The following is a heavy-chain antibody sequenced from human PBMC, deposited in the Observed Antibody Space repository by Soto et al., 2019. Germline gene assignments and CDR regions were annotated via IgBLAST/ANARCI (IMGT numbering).Heavy chain of an antibody. CDR3: AIGLSFGRSCYYPY. V-gene: IGHV4-34*01. CDR2: INHSGST. J-gene: IGHJ4*02. D-gene: IGHD2-15*01. Sequence: SETLSLTCAVYGGSFSGYYWSWIRQPPGKGLEWIGEINHSGSTNYNPSLKSRVTISVDTSKNQFSLKLSSVTAADTAVYYCAIGLSFGRSCYYPYWGQGTLVTVSS. CDR1: GGSFSGYY.